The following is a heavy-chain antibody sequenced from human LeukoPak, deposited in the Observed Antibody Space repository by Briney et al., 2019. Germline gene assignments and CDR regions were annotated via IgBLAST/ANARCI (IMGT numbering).Heavy chain of an antibody. V-gene: IGHV3-30*02. CDR2: IRYDGGNK. CDR3: AKATGTTGYDY. J-gene: IGHJ4*02. Sequence: GGSLRLSCAASGFTFSSYGMHWVRQAPGKGLEWVAFIRYDGGNKYYADSVKGRFTISRDNSKNTLYLQMNSLRAEDTAVYYCAKATGTTGYDYWGQGTLVTVSS. CDR1: GFTFSSYG. D-gene: IGHD1-1*01.